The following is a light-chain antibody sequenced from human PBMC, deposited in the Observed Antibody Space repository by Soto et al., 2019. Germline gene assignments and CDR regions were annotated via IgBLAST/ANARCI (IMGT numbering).Light chain of an antibody. Sequence: SYELTQPPSVSVSPGQTASITCSGDKLGDKYACWYQQRPGQSPVLVIYQDRKRPSGIPERFSGSTSGNTATLTISGTQAMDEADYYCQAWDSSTVVVGGGTKLTVL. J-gene: IGLJ2*01. V-gene: IGLV3-1*01. CDR2: QDR. CDR1: KLGDKY. CDR3: QAWDSSTVV.